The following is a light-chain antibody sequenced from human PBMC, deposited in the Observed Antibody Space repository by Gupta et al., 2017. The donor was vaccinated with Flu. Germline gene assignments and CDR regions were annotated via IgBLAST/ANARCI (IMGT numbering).Light chain of an antibody. CDR2: QDK. Sequence: CSGPKLGEKFVCWYQQKTGQSPVWFIFQDKKRASGIPERFSGSNSVNTATLTISGTLAMDEADYYCQAWDSSTVIFGGGTKLTVL. V-gene: IGLV3-1*01. CDR1: KLGEKF. J-gene: IGLJ2*01. CDR3: QAWDSSTVI.